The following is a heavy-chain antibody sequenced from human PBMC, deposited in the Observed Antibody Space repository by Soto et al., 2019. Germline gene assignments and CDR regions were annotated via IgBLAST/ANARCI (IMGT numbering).Heavy chain of an antibody. J-gene: IGHJ4*02. CDR3: ARVPSSTSQRHFDY. Sequence: PSETLSLTCTVSGGSISSGDYYWSWIRQPPGKGLEWIGYIYYSGSTYYNPSLKSRITISVDTSKNQFSLKLSSVTAADTAVYYCARVPSSTSQRHFDYWGQGTLVTVS. CDR2: IYYSGST. V-gene: IGHV4-30-4*01. D-gene: IGHD2-2*01. CDR1: GGSISSGDYY.